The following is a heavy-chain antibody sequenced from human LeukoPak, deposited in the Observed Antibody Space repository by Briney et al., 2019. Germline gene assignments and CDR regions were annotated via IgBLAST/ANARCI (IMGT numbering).Heavy chain of an antibody. J-gene: IGHJ4*02. V-gene: IGHV3-11*03. CDR1: GIPFSDYY. CDR3: AAGTAADF. D-gene: IGHD6-13*01. Sequence: GGSLRLSCVVSGIPFSDYYMNWIRKAPGKGLEWISYISSSSSYTDYADSVKGRFTISRDNAKSALYLQMHSLRLEDTAVYYCAAGTAADFWGQGTLVAVSS. CDR2: ISSSSSYT.